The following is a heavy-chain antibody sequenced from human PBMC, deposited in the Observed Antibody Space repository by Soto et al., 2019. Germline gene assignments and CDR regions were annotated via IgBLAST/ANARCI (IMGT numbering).Heavy chain of an antibody. J-gene: IGHJ1*01. CDR2: IFYSGDT. CDR1: GASVNTGDYY. CDR3: VGTGTTDDF. D-gene: IGHD1-7*01. Sequence: SETLSLTCTVSGASVNTGDYYWSYIRQPPGKGLEWLGYIFYSGDTYYNPSLKSRATISLNTSRNQFSLTLTSVTDADTAVYYCVGTGTTDDFWGQGTLVTVSS. V-gene: IGHV4-30-4*01.